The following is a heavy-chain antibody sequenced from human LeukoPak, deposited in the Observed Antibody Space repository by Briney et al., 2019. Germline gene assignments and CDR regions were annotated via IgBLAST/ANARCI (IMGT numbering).Heavy chain of an antibody. D-gene: IGHD1-26*01. V-gene: IGHV3-48*01. J-gene: IGHJ4*02. CDR1: GFAFNSYN. CDR3: ATESGTYSGTCFDY. Sequence: GGSLRLSCAASGFAFNSYNMNWVRQAPGKGLEWVSYISSSSNIIYYADSVKGRFTISRDNAKNSLYLQMNSLRAEDTAVYCCATESGTYSGTCFDYWGQGTLVTVSS. CDR2: ISSSSNII.